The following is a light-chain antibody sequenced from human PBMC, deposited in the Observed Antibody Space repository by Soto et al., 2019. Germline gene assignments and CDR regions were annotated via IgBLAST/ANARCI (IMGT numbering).Light chain of an antibody. CDR1: QSISSY. Sequence: DIQLTQSPSFLSPSIGESVTITCRASQSISSYLNWYHQKPGKAPKLLIYAASSLQSGVPSRFSGSGSGTDFTLTISSLQPEDFATYYCQQSYSTTITFGQGTRLEI. J-gene: IGKJ5*01. CDR3: QQSYSTTIT. V-gene: IGKV1-39*01. CDR2: AAS.